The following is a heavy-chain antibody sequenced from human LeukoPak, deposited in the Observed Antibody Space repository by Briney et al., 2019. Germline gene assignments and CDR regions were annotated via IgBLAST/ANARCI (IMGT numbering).Heavy chain of an antibody. Sequence: PSETLSLTCTVSGGSISSYYWSWIRQPPGKGLEWIGYIYYSGSTKYNPSLKSRVTISVDTSKNQFSLKLRSVTAADTAVYYCARGARAGYNLEPLDYWGQGTLVTVSS. V-gene: IGHV4-59*08. J-gene: IGHJ4*02. D-gene: IGHD5-24*01. CDR3: ARGARAGYNLEPLDY. CDR2: IYYSGST. CDR1: GGSISSYY.